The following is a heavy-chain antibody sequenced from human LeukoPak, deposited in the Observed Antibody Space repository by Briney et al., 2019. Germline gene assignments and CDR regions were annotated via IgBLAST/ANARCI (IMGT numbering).Heavy chain of an antibody. CDR1: GFIFSNNY. J-gene: IGHJ4*02. CDR3: AKDSKGGDGDPFDY. CDR2: ISESGGTT. Sequence: GGSLRLSCAASGFIFSNNYMSWVRQAPGKGLEWVSAISESGGTTFYADSVKGRFTIFRDNSKNTLYLQMNSLRAEDTAVYYCAKDSKGGDGDPFDYWGQGTLVTVSS. D-gene: IGHD4-17*01. V-gene: IGHV3-23*01.